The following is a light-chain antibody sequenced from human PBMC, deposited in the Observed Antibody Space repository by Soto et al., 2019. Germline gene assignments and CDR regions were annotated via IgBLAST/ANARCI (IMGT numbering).Light chain of an antibody. CDR1: SSDVGGYNY. J-gene: IGLJ2*01. CDR2: DVR. Sequence: QSALTHPASVSGSPGQSITISCTGTSSDVGGYNYVSWYQQHPGKAPKLMIYDVRNRPSGVSNRFSGSKSGNTASLTISGLQAEDEADYYCSSYTSSSTLPFGGGTKLTVL. CDR3: SSYTSSSTLP. V-gene: IGLV2-14*01.